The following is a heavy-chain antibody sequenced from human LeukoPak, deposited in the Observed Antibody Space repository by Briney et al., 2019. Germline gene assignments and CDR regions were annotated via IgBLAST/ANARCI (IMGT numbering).Heavy chain of an antibody. D-gene: IGHD5-24*01. CDR3: ARGVEMATINYFDY. V-gene: IGHV4-38-2*02. J-gene: IGHJ4*02. CDR2: IYHSGST. CDR1: GYSISSGYY. Sequence: SETLSLTCTVSGYSISSGYYWGWIRQPPGKGLEWIGSIYHSGSTYYNPSLKSRVTISVDTSKNQFSLKLSSVTAADTAVYYCARGVEMATINYFDYWGQGTLVTVSS.